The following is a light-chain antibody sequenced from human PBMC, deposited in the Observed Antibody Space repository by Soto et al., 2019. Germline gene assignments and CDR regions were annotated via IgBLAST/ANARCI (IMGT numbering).Light chain of an antibody. V-gene: IGKV1-5*01. Sequence: DIQMIQSPATLSASVGDRITITCRASENIFKYVAWYQQTSGSAPNLLIYAASDLESVVPSRFSGSGSGTEFSLTIDNLQPNDSATYYCQHYNTRSIAFGGGTKVDVK. CDR3: QHYNTRSIA. CDR2: AAS. J-gene: IGKJ4*01. CDR1: ENIFKY.